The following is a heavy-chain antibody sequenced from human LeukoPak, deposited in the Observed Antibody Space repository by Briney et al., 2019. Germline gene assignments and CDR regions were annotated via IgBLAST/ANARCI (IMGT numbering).Heavy chain of an antibody. CDR3: AKDLSYGSGISYGMDV. V-gene: IGHV3-30*18. D-gene: IGHD3-10*01. J-gene: IGHJ6*02. CDR2: ISYDGSNK. CDR1: GFTFSSYG. Sequence: GGSLRLSCAASGFTFSSYGMHWVRQAPGKGLEWVAVISYDGSNKYYADSVKGRFTISRDNSKNTLYLQMNSLRAEDTAVYYCAKDLSYGSGISYGMDVWGQGTTVTVSS.